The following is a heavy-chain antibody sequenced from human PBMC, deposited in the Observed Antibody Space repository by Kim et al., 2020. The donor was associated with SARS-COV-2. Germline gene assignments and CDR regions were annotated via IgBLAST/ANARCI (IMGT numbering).Heavy chain of an antibody. V-gene: IGHV4-31*01. CDR3: ARDQDFWSGYSGYYYGMDV. J-gene: IGHJ6*02. D-gene: IGHD3-3*01. Sequence: KSEVTISVDTSKNQFSLKLSSVTAADTAVYYCARDQDFWSGYSGYYYGMDVWGQGTTVTVSS.